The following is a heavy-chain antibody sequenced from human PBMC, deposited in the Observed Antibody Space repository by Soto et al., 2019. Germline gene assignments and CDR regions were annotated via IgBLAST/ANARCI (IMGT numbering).Heavy chain of an antibody. Sequence: SETLSLTCTVSGGSISSYYWSWIRQPPGKGLEWIGYIYYSGSTNYNPSLKSRVTISVDTSKNQFSLKLSSVTAADTAVYYCARDLFYSSKSPCGYRNWFDPWGQGTLVTVSS. CDR3: ARDLFYSSKSPCGYRNWFDP. J-gene: IGHJ5*02. D-gene: IGHD6-13*01. CDR2: IYYSGST. CDR1: GGSISSYY. V-gene: IGHV4-59*01.